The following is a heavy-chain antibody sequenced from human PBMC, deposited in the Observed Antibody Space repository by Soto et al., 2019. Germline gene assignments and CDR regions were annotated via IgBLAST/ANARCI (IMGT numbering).Heavy chain of an antibody. D-gene: IGHD2-15*01. V-gene: IGHV3-74*01. CDR2: INSDGSST. CDR3: ARDGGYCSGGSCYSPVD. J-gene: IGHJ4*02. Sequence: EVQLVESGGGLVQPGGSLRLSCAASGFTFSSYWMHWVRQAPGKGLVWVSRINSDGSSTSYADSVKGRFTISRDNAKTTLYLQMNSLRAEDTAVYYCARDGGYCSGGSCYSPVDWGQGTLVTVSS. CDR1: GFTFSSYW.